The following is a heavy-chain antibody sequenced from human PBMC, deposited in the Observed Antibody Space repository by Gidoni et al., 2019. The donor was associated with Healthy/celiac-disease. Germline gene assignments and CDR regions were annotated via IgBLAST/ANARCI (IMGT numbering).Heavy chain of an antibody. J-gene: IGHJ5*02. Sequence: QVQLVESGGGVVQPGRSLRLSCAASGFTFSSYGMHWVRQAPGKGLEWVAVISYDGSNKYYADSVKGRFTISRDNSKNTLYLQMNSLRAEDTAVYYCAKLPPMARVDIVATIQAPWGQGTLVTVSS. CDR2: ISYDGSNK. V-gene: IGHV3-30*18. CDR3: AKLPPMARVDIVATIQAP. D-gene: IGHD5-12*01. CDR1: GFTFSSYG.